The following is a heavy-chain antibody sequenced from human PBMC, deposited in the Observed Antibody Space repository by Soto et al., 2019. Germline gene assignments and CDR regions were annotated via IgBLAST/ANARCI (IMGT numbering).Heavy chain of an antibody. CDR2: INHSGST. CDR1: GGSFSGYY. J-gene: IGHJ5*02. CDR3: ASLPVVPAARNSFDP. D-gene: IGHD2-2*01. Sequence: SETLSLTCAVYGGSFSGYYWSWILQPPGKGLEWIGEINHSGSTNYNPSLKSLVTISVDTSKNQFSMKLSSVTAAETAVYYCASLPVVPAARNSFDPWGQGTLVTVPS. V-gene: IGHV4-34*01.